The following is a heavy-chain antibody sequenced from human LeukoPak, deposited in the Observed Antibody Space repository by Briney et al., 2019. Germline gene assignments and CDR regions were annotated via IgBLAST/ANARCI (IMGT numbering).Heavy chain of an antibody. CDR3: ARHRARSGVAGSMDY. J-gene: IGHJ4*02. V-gene: IGHV3-11*04. D-gene: IGHD1-14*01. CDR1: GFTFSDYY. Sequence: PGGSLRLSCAASGFTFSDYYMSWIRQAPGKGLEWVSYISRSGSNIYYADSVKGRFTISRDNAKNSLYLQMNSLRAEDTAVYYCARHRARSGVAGSMDYWGQGTLVTVSS. CDR2: ISRSGSNI.